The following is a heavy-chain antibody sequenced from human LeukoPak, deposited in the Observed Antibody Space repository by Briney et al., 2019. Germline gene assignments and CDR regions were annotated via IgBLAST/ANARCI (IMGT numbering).Heavy chain of an antibody. CDR2: IKPGDSVT. CDR3: ARDRKSEIGGAIAGHYMDV. CDR1: GYTLTELS. Sequence: ASVKVSCKVSGYTLTELSMHWVRQAPGQGLEWIGIIKPGDSVTSYSQNFKGRVTMTRDMSTTTVYMEMTSLRSDDTAVYYCARDRKSEIGGAIAGHYMDVWGKGTTVTVSS. D-gene: IGHD3-16*02. V-gene: IGHV1-46*01. J-gene: IGHJ6*03.